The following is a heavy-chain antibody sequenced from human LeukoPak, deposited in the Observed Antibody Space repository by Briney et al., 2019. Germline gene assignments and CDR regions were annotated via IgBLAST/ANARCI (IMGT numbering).Heavy chain of an antibody. Sequence: PGGSLRLSCAASGFTFSDYYMSWIRQAPGKGLEGVSYISSSGSTIYYADSVKGRFTISRDNAKNSLYLQMNSLGAEDTAVYYCARAGGKTYYYDSSGYYPSPYYYYMDVWGKGTTVTVSS. V-gene: IGHV3-11*04. CDR2: ISSSGSTI. D-gene: IGHD3-22*01. CDR1: GFTFSDYY. CDR3: ARAGGKTYYYDSSGYYPSPYYYYMDV. J-gene: IGHJ6*03.